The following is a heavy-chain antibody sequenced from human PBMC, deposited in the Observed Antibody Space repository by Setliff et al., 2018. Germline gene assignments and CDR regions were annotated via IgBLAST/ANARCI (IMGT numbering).Heavy chain of an antibody. CDR3: ARSLPPGGSSGGRHYYYYYMDV. J-gene: IGHJ6*03. D-gene: IGHD2-15*01. Sequence: HPGGSLRLSCAASGFTFSSYNMNWVRQAPGKGLEWVSYISSSSSTIYYADSVKGRFTISRDNAKNSLYLQMNSLRAEDTAVYYCARSLPPGGSSGGRHYYYYYMDVWGKGTTVTVSS. CDR2: ISSSSSTI. V-gene: IGHV3-48*01. CDR1: GFTFSSYN.